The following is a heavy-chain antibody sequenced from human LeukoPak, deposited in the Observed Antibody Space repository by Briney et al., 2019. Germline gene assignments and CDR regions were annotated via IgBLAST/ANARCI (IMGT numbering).Heavy chain of an antibody. CDR3: ARDLQLWSLDY. D-gene: IGHD5-18*01. J-gene: IGHJ4*03. CDR2: ISSSSSSI. V-gene: IGHV3-21*01. Sequence: GGSLRLSCAASGLTFSSYSMSWVRQAPGKGLEWVSSISSSSSSIYYADSGKGGSTTARDNAKTSMYLQLNSLRAEDTAVYYCARDLQLWSLDYWGQGTLVTVSS. CDR1: GLTFSSYS.